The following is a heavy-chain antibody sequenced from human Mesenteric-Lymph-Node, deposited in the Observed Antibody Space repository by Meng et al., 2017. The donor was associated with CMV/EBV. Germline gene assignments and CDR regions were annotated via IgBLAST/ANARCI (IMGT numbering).Heavy chain of an antibody. J-gene: IGHJ4*02. CDR2: ISSSSSTI. D-gene: IGHD6-19*01. V-gene: IGHV3-48*04. CDR3: ARDIAVAGTGFDY. Sequence: GGSLRLSCAASGFTFSSYSMNWVRQAPGKGLEWVSYISSSSSTIYYADSVKGRFTIPRDNAKNSLYLQMNSLRAEDTAVYYCARDIAVAGTGFDYWGQGTLVTVSS. CDR1: GFTFSSYS.